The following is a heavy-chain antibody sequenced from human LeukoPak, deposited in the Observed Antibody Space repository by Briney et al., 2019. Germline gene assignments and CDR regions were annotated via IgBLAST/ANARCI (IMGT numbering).Heavy chain of an antibody. Sequence: GGSLRLSCAASGFIVSTNYMTWVRQAPGKGLEWVSVIHNGGSTYYADSVKGRFTLSIDNSKNMLYLQMNSLRVEDTAVYYCASLARDYWGPGTLVTVSS. J-gene: IGHJ4*02. CDR3: ASLARDY. CDR1: GFIVSTNY. D-gene: IGHD3-3*02. CDR2: IHNGGST. V-gene: IGHV3-53*01.